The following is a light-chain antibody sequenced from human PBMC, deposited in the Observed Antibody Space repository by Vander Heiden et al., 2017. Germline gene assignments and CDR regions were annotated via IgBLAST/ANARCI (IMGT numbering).Light chain of an antibody. V-gene: IGKV3-20*01. Sequence: IVLPQSPGTLSLSPGERATLSCTASHSVSSSYLAWYQQKPGQAPRLLIYGASSRATGIPERFSGSGSGTDITLTISRLEPEDFAVYYCQQYGSSPPLTFGGGTKVEIK. CDR1: HSVSSSY. CDR3: QQYGSSPPLT. CDR2: GAS. J-gene: IGKJ4*01.